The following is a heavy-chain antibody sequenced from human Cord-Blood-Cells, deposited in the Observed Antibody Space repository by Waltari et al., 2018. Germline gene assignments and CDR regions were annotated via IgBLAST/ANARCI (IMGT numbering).Heavy chain of an antibody. CDR3: AKDRAAGSYFDY. J-gene: IGHJ4*02. CDR2: IGGSGGSK. V-gene: IGHV3-23*01. CDR1: GFTFSSYA. D-gene: IGHD6-25*01. Sequence: EVQLLESGGGLVQPGWSLRLSCAASGFTFSSYAMSWVRQAPGEGLGGVSEIGGSGGSKYYGESVKGRFTISRDNSKNTLYLQMNSRRAEDTAVYYCAKDRAAGSYFDYWGQGTLVTVSS.